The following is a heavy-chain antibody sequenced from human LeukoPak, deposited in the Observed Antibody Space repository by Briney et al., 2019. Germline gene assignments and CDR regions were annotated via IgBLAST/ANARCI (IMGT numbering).Heavy chain of an antibody. CDR3: ANYYGSGSYYYYYYYMDV. D-gene: IGHD3-10*01. J-gene: IGHJ6*03. Sequence: GGSLRLSCAASGFTLSSYGMSWVRQAPGKGLEWVSAISGSGGSTYYADSVKGRFTISRDNSKNTLYLQMNSLRAEDTAVYYCANYYGSGSYYYYYYYMDVWGKGTTVTISS. CDR1: GFTLSSYG. V-gene: IGHV3-23*01. CDR2: ISGSGGST.